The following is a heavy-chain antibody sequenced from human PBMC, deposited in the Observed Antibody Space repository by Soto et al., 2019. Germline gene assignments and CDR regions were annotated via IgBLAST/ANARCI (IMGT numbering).Heavy chain of an antibody. CDR1: GFTFDDYA. D-gene: IGHD4-17*01. Sequence: GGSLRLSCAASGFTFDDYAMHWVRQAPGKGLEWVSGISWNSGSIGYADSVKGRFTISRDNAKNSLYLQMNSLRAEDTALYYCAKGPYGDYRGNWFDPWGQGTLVTVSS. CDR3: AKGPYGDYRGNWFDP. V-gene: IGHV3-9*01. J-gene: IGHJ5*02. CDR2: ISWNSGSI.